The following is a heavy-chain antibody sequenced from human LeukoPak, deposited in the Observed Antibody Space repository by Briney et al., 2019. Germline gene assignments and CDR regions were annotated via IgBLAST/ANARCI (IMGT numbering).Heavy chain of an antibody. CDR3: ATKQWLAPPPDS. J-gene: IGHJ4*02. CDR1: GFTFSKYW. CDR2: INTDGTVT. Sequence: LPGGSLRLSCAASGFTFSKYWMLWVRQAPGKGLESVSRINTDGTVTTYADSVKGRSTVSRDNADNTMFLQMNSVRDEDTAVYYCATKQWLAPPPDSWGQGTPVTVSS. V-gene: IGHV3-74*01. D-gene: IGHD6-19*01.